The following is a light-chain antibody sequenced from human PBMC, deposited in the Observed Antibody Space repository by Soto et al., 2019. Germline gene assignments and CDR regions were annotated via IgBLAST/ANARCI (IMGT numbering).Light chain of an antibody. V-gene: IGLV2-14*01. CDR3: CSYTSLSTVV. CDR1: SSDVGGYNH. CDR2: AVS. Sequence: QSVLTQPASVSGSPGQSITISCTGTSSDVGGYNHVSWYQHSPGKAPKLILFAVSDRPSGVSHRFSGSKSGNTASLTISWLQADDEAGYYCCSYTSLSTVVFGGGTKVTVL. J-gene: IGLJ2*01.